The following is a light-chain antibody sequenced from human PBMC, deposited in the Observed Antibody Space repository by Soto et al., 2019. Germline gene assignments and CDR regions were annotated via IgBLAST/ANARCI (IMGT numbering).Light chain of an antibody. V-gene: IGLV2-14*01. Sequence: QSALTQPAYVSGSPGQSITVSCTGTSSDIGGYNYVSWYQHHPGKAPQLIIYEVNLRPSGVSDRFSASKSGDTASLTISVLQAGDEADYYCCSYSTSNPHNDVFGTGTKLTVL. CDR3: CSYSTSNPHNDV. J-gene: IGLJ1*01. CDR1: SSDIGGYNY. CDR2: EVN.